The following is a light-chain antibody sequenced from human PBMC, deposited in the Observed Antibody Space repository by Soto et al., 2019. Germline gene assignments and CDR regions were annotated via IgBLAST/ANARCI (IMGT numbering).Light chain of an antibody. Sequence: QSVLTQPASVSGSPGQSITISCTGTGSDVGGYDYVSWYQHHPGKAPKVMIYEVTNRPSGVSNRFSGSKSGNTASLTISGLLAEDGADYYCSSYAGSSNVFGTGTKVTVL. CDR2: EVT. CDR3: SSYAGSSNV. J-gene: IGLJ1*01. CDR1: GSDVGGYDY. V-gene: IGLV2-14*01.